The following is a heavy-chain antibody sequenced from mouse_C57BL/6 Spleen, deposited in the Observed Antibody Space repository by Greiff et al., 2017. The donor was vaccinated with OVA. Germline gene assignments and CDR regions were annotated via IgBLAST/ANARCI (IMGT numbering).Heavy chain of an antibody. V-gene: IGHV1-5*01. CDR2: IYPGNSDT. D-gene: IGHD2-3*01. J-gene: IGHJ2*01. CDR3: TRQRNDGYYATYYFDY. CDR1: GYTFTSYW. Sequence: EVQLQQSGPVLARPGASVKMSCKTSGYTFTSYWMHWVKQRPGQGLEWIGAIYPGNSDTSYNQKFKGKAKLTAVTSASTAYMERSSLTNEDSAVYYCTRQRNDGYYATYYFDYWGQGTTLTGSS.